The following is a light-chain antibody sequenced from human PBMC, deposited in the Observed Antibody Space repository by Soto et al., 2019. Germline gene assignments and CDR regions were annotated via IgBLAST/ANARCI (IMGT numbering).Light chain of an antibody. CDR2: EVT. Sequence: QSVLTQPPSVSGSPGQSVTISCTGTSSDVGSFNRVSWYQQPPGTAPKLIIFEVTNRPSGVPDRFSGSKSGNTASLTISGLQAEDEAEYYCNSYTTSSTLVFGGGTKVTVL. V-gene: IGLV2-18*02. J-gene: IGLJ2*01. CDR1: SSDVGSFNR. CDR3: NSYTTSSTLV.